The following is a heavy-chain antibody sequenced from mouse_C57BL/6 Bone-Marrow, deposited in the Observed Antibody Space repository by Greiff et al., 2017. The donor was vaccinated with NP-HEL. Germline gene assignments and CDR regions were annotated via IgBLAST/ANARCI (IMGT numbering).Heavy chain of an antibody. CDR3: ARPLYYGNYGFAY. D-gene: IGHD2-1*01. CDR2: ISSGSSTI. V-gene: IGHV5-17*01. J-gene: IGHJ3*01. Sequence: EVQLVESGGGLVKPGGSLKLSCAASGFTFSDYGMHWVRQAPEKGLEWVAYISSGSSTIYYADTVKGRFTISRDNAKNTLFLQMTSLRSEDTAMYYCARPLYYGNYGFAYWGQGTLVTVSA. CDR1: GFTFSDYG.